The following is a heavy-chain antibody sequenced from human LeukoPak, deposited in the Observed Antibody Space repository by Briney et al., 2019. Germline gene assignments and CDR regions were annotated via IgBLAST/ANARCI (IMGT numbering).Heavy chain of an antibody. D-gene: IGHD4-17*01. CDR2: IIPIFGTA. CDR3: ARDRGADGDYVFYSAVYYYYYGMDV. V-gene: IGHV1-69*13. Sequence: SVKVSCKASGGTFSSYAISWVRQAPGQGLEWMGGIIPIFGTANYAQKSQGRVTITADESTSTAYMELSSLRSEDTAVYYCARDRGADGDYVFYSAVYYYYYGMDVWGQGTTVTVSS. J-gene: IGHJ6*02. CDR1: GGTFSSYA.